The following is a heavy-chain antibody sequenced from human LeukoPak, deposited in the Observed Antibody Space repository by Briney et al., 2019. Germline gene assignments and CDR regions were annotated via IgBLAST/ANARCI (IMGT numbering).Heavy chain of an antibody. Sequence: SVKVSCKASGYTFTGYYMHWVRQAPGQGLEWMGRIIPILGIANYAQKFQGRVTITADKSTSTAYMELSSLRSEDTAVYYCARSWVEMATILMEGAFDIWGQGTMVTVSS. J-gene: IGHJ3*02. D-gene: IGHD5-24*01. CDR1: GYTFTGYY. CDR3: ARSWVEMATILMEGAFDI. V-gene: IGHV1-69*02. CDR2: IIPILGIA.